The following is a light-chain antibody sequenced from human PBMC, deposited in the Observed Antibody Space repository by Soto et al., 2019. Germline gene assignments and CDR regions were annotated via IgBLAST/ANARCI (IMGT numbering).Light chain of an antibody. Sequence: QSVLTQPASVSGSPGQSITISCTGTSSDIGRYNRVSWYQQPPGTAPKLIIYEVNNRPSGVPDRFSGSKSGNTASLTISGLQAEDEDDYYCNSFTTSSTYVFGTGTKVTVL. CDR2: EVN. CDR1: SSDIGRYNR. V-gene: IGLV2-18*02. J-gene: IGLJ1*01. CDR3: NSFTTSSTYV.